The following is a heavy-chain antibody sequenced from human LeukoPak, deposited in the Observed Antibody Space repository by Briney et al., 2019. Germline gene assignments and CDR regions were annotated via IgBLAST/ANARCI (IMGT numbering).Heavy chain of an antibody. CDR2: IKQDGSER. CDR1: GFTFSSYW. Sequence: GSLRLSCAASGFTFSSYWMSWVRQAPGKGLEWVATIKQDGSERYYVDSVKGRFTISRDNAKNTLYLQMNSLRVEDTAVYYCARILDSAWGELGYWGQGTLVTVSS. V-gene: IGHV3-7*01. J-gene: IGHJ4*02. D-gene: IGHD6-19*01. CDR3: ARILDSAWGELGY.